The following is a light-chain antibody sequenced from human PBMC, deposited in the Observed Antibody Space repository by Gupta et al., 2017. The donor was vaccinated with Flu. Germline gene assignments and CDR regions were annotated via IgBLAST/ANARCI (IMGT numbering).Light chain of an antibody. CDR1: KLGDKY. V-gene: IGLV3-1*01. J-gene: IGLJ3*02. CDR3: QTWDSSTAP. Sequence: SLDLTQPPSLSVSPRQTATVTCSGDKLGDKYASWYQQQPGQSPVLVIYHDTKRPSGVPERFSGSKSANTATLTISGTQPVDEADYCCQTWDSSTAPFGGGTKLTVL. CDR2: HDT.